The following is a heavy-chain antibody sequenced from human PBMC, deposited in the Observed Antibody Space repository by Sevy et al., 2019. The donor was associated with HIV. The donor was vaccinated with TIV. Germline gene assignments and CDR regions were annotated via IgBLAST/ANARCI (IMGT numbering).Heavy chain of an antibody. CDR3: ARGTYRMTVAGSYFDY. CDR2: IFYTGST. J-gene: IGHJ4*02. V-gene: IGHV4-59*01. D-gene: IGHD6-19*01. CDR1: GGSISSYS. Sequence: SETLSLTCSVSGGSISSYSWSWIRQPPGKALEWIGYIFYTGSTNYNPSLKSRVTISLDTSKNQFSLRLSSVTAADTAVYYCARGTYRMTVAGSYFDYWGQGTLVTVSS.